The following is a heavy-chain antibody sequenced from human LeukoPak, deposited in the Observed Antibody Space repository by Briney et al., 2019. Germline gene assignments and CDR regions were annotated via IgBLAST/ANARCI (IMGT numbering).Heavy chain of an antibody. J-gene: IGHJ4*02. CDR1: GFTFSSFG. Sequence: GGYLRLSCAASGFTFSSFGFNWVRQAPGKGLEWVSSIGPTGTDRYYADSVRGRFTISRDNAKNSMYLQMYSVRDEDSSVYYCATETIGRHYDYWGQGTLVTVSS. D-gene: IGHD1-14*01. CDR2: IGPTGTDR. V-gene: IGHV3-21*01. CDR3: ATETIGRHYDY.